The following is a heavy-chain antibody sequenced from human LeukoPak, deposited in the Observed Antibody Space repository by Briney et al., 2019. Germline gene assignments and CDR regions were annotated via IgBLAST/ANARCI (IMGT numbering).Heavy chain of an antibody. CDR1: GGSISSYY. D-gene: IGHD3-22*01. CDR3: ARHGVSSGFRLYYFDY. V-gene: IGHV4-4*09. J-gene: IGHJ4*02. Sequence: SETLSLTCTVSGGSISSYYWSWIRQPPGKGLEWIGYIYTSGSTNYNPPLKSRVTISVDTSKNQFSLKLSSVTAADTAVYYCARHGVSSGFRLYYFDYWGQGTLVTVSS. CDR2: IYTSGST.